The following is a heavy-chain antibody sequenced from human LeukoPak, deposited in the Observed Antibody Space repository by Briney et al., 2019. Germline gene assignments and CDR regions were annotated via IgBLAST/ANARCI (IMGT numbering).Heavy chain of an antibody. D-gene: IGHD3-22*01. CDR1: GGTFSSYA. CDR2: IIPIFGTA. CDR3: AREYYDSSNAFDI. J-gene: IGHJ3*02. V-gene: IGHV1-69*13. Sequence: SVKVSCKASGGTFSSYAISWVRQAPGQGLEWMGGIIPIFGTANYAQRFQGRVTITADESTSTAYMELSSLRSEDTAVYYCAREYYDSSNAFDIWGQGTMVTVSS.